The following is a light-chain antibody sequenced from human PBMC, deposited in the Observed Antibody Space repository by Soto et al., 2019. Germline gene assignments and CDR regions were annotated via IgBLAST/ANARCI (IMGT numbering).Light chain of an antibody. CDR2: EVS. J-gene: IGLJ1*01. Sequence: QSALIQPASVSGSPGQSITISCTGTSRDVGGSNYVSWCQHHPHRAPKLLIYEVSYRPSGVSSRFSGSKSGNTASLTISGLQAEDDADYYCSSYTSSNTLEVFGVGTKLTVL. V-gene: IGLV2-14*01. CDR3: SSYTSSNTLEV. CDR1: SRDVGGSNY.